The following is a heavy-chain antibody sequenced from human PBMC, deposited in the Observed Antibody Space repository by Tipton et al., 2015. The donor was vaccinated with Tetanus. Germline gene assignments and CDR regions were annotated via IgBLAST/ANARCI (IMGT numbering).Heavy chain of an antibody. J-gene: IGHJ5*02. CDR1: GHNSRSYW. V-gene: IGHV5-51*01. CDR3: ARLPKHYSASGST. Sequence: QSGPEVKKPGESLKVSCEISGHNSRSYWISWVRQMPGRGLEWMGFIYPGDSDATYSPSFQGQVTISLDKSISTAYLQWSSLKASDTAIYFCARLPKHYSASGSTWGQGTQVTVSS. CDR2: IYPGDSDA. D-gene: IGHD3-10*01.